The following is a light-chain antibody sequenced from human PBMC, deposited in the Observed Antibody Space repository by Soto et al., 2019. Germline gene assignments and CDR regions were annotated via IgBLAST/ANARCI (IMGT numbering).Light chain of an antibody. V-gene: IGKV2-28*01. Sequence: DIVMTQSPLSLPVTPGEPASISCRSSQSLLHSNGYNYLDWYLQKPGQSPQLLINLGSNRASGVPDRFSGSGSGTDFTLKISRVEAAAVGVYYCMQALQTRLTFGGGTKVEIK. CDR3: MQALQTRLT. CDR1: QSLLHSNGYNY. CDR2: LGS. J-gene: IGKJ4*01.